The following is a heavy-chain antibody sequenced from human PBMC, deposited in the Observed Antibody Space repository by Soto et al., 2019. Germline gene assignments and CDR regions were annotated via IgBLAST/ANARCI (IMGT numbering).Heavy chain of an antibody. CDR2: INGGSGKT. V-gene: IGHV1-3*01. Sequence: VQLVQSGAEVKKPGASVKVSCRASGFTFTLYSMHWVRQAPGQRLEWMGWINGGSGKTKYSKKFQGRVTIARDTSASTAYMEVSSLRSEDTAVYYCARYSGNYQDAFDIWGQGTMVTVSS. CDR3: ARYSGNYQDAFDI. D-gene: IGHD1-26*01. J-gene: IGHJ3*02. CDR1: GFTFTLYS.